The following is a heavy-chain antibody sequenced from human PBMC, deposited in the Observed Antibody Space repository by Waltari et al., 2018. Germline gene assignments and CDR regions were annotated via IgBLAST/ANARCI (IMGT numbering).Heavy chain of an antibody. CDR1: GFTFSSYA. V-gene: IGHV3-30*01. J-gene: IGHJ3*02. Sequence: QVQLVESGGGVVQPGRSLRLSCAASGFTFSSYAMHWVRQAPGKGLEWVAVISYDGSNKYYADSVKGRFTISRDNSKNTLYLQMNSLRAEDTAVYYCARDAGRDAFDIWGQGTMVTVSS. CDR2: ISYDGSNK. CDR3: ARDAGRDAFDI.